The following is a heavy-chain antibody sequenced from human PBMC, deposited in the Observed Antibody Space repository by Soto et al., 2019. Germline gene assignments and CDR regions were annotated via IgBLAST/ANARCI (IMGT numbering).Heavy chain of an antibody. V-gene: IGHV4-34*01. CDR3: ARDRTYYYGSGTNRGFDY. CDR2: INHSGST. D-gene: IGHD3-10*01. J-gene: IGHJ4*02. CDR1: GGSFSGYY. Sequence: SETLSLTCAVYGGSFSGYYWSWIRQPPGKGLERIGEINHSGSTHYNPSLKSRVTISVDTSKNQFSLKLSSVTAADTAVYYCARDRTYYYGSGTNRGFDYWGQGTLVTVSS.